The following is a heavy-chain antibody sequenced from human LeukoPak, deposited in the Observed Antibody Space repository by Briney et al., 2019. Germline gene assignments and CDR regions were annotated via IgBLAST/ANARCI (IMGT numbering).Heavy chain of an antibody. CDR2: ISGSGIDT. V-gene: IGHV3-23*01. CDR3: VKEGGLRVFSDWSESGY. J-gene: IGHJ4*02. Sequence: GGSLRLSCVGSGFTFSTYAMTWVRQAPGKGLEWVSSISGSGIDTHYADSVKGRFTISRDNSKNSLFLQMSSLRAGDTAVYYCVKEGGLRVFSDWSESGYWGQGTLVTVSS. D-gene: IGHD6-19*01. CDR1: GFTFSTYA.